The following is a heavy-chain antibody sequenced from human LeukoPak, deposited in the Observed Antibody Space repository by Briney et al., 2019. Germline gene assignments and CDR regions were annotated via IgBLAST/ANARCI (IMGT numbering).Heavy chain of an antibody. J-gene: IGHJ4*02. V-gene: IGHV1-2*02. D-gene: IGHD4-17*01. Sequence: ASLKVSCKASGYTFTGYYMHWVRRAPGQGLEWMGWINPNSGGTNYAQKFQGRVTMTRDTSISTAHMELTRLRSDDTAVYYCARDNGDYWFDYWGQGTLVTVSS. CDR3: ARDNGDYWFDY. CDR2: INPNSGGT. CDR1: GYTFTGYY.